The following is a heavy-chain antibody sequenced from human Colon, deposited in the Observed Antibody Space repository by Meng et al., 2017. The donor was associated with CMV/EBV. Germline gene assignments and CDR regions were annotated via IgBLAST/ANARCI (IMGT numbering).Heavy chain of an antibody. CDR3: ARRGTAATGAPENWLDP. J-gene: IGHJ5*02. CDR1: GFTLSSYS. CDR2: ISSSNSYI. D-gene: IGHD6-13*01. Sequence: GESLKISCAASGFTLSSYSMNWVRQAPGKGLEWVSSISSSNSYIYYADSVKGRFTISRDNAKNSLYLQMNSLRAEDTAVYYCARRGTAATGAPENWLDPWGQGTLVTVSS. V-gene: IGHV3-21*01.